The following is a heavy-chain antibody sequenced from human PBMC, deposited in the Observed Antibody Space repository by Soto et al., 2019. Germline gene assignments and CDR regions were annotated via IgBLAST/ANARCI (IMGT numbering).Heavy chain of an antibody. J-gene: IGHJ2*01. D-gene: IGHD2-15*01. CDR1: GGTFSSYA. V-gene: IGHV1-69*13. Sequence: PVTVSWKTSGGTFSSYAISWVRQAPGQGLEWMGGIIPIFGTANYAQKFQGRVTITADESTSTAYMELSSLRSEDTAVYYCSSDLVVAAYSGIDVGGR. CDR3: SSDLVVAAYSGIDV. CDR2: IIPIFGTA.